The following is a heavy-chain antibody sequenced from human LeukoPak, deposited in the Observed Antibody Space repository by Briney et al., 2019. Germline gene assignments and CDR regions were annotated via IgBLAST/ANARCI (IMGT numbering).Heavy chain of an antibody. Sequence: SETLSLTCTVSGGSISSGSYYWSWIRQPAGKGLEWTGRIYTSGSTNYNPSLKSRVTISVDTSKNQFSLKLSSVTAADTAVYYCARVSSSGGYYFDYWGQGTLVTVSS. V-gene: IGHV4-61*02. J-gene: IGHJ4*02. CDR3: ARVSSSGGYYFDY. CDR1: GGSISSGSYY. CDR2: IYTSGST. D-gene: IGHD3-10*01.